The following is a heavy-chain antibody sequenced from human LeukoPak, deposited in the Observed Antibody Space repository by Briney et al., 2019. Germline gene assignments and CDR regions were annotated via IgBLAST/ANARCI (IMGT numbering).Heavy chain of an antibody. D-gene: IGHD2-21*02. CDR3: TGTVVTFWGYFDY. CDR1: GFTFSNAW. CDR2: IKSKTDGGTT. J-gene: IGHJ4*02. V-gene: IGHV3-15*01. Sequence: PGGSLRLSCAASGFTFSNAWMSWVRQAPGKGLEWVGRIKSKTDGGTTDYAAPVKGRFTISRDDSKNTLYLQMNSLKTEDTAVYYCTGTVVTFWGYFDYWGQGTLATVSS.